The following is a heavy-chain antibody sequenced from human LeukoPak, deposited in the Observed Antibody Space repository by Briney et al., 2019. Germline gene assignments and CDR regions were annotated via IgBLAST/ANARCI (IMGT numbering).Heavy chain of an antibody. CDR2: IRYDGSDK. D-gene: IGHD3-22*01. CDR3: AKAPSRGYDTSGYYS. CDR1: GFTFSNYG. J-gene: IGHJ4*02. Sequence: PVGSLRLSCAASGFTFSNYGMHWVRQAPGKGLEWVSFIRYDGSDKYYADSVKGRFTISRDNSKNTLYLQMNSLRAEDTAVYHCAKAPSRGYDTSGYYSWGQGTLVTVSS. V-gene: IGHV3-30*02.